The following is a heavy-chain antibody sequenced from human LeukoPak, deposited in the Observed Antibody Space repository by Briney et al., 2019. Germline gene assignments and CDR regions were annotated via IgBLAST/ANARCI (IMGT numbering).Heavy chain of an antibody. CDR1: GFTFSSYA. V-gene: IGHV3-30*02. D-gene: IGHD3-10*01. CDR3: AKRGDGSGNYGMDV. Sequence: GGSLRLSCAASGFTFSSYAMHWVRQAPGKGLEWVAFIRYDGNIKYLADSVKGRFTISRDTSRNTLYLQMNSLRAEDTAVYYCAKRGDGSGNYGMDVWGQGTTVTVSS. J-gene: IGHJ6*02. CDR2: IRYDGNIK.